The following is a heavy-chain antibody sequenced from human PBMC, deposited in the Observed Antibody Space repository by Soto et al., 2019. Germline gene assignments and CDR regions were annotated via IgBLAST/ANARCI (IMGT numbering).Heavy chain of an antibody. J-gene: IGHJ4*02. CDR2: ISYDGSNK. CDR3: AKKHSSGYDPEEYYFDY. CDR1: GFTFSSYG. D-gene: IGHD5-12*01. V-gene: IGHV3-30*18. Sequence: GGSLRLSCAASGFTFSSYGMHWVRQAPGKGLEWVAVISYDGSNKYYADSVKGRFTISRDNSKNTLYLQMNSLRAEDTAVYYCAKKHSSGYDPEEYYFDYWGQGTLVTVSS.